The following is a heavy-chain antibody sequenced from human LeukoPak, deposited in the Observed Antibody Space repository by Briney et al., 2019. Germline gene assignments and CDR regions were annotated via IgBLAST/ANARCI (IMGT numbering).Heavy chain of an antibody. V-gene: IGHV3-11*01. CDR3: ARARGSYSFDY. CDR2: ICKSGSPI. D-gene: IGHD3-10*01. CDR1: GFTFSDYY. Sequence: ALRLSCAASGFTFSDYYRNWIRQPPGKGLDGVSYICKSGSPIYYADSVKGRFPISRDNAKNSLYLQMNSLRAEDTAVYYCARARGSYSFDYWGQGTLVTVSS. J-gene: IGHJ4*02.